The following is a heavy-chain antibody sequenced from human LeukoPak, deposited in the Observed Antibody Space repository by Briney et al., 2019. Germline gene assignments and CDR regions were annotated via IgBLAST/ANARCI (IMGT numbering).Heavy chain of an antibody. CDR1: GLPFSGTA. J-gene: IGHJ5*02. Sequence: GGSLRLSCAASGLPFSGTAMSWVRQAPGKWLEWVSAISHDGMNAYYADSVKGRFTISRDNSKKTVSLEMSSLTATDTGVYYCAKDGAQYRSGPEFDLRGQGALVTVSP. CDR2: ISHDGMNA. D-gene: IGHD6-19*01. V-gene: IGHV3-23*01. CDR3: AKDGAQYRSGPEFDL.